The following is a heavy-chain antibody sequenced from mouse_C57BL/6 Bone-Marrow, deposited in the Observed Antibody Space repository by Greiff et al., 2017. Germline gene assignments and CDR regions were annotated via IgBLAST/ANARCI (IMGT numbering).Heavy chain of an antibody. CDR2: ISYDGSN. J-gene: IGHJ2*01. Sequence: EVKLQESGPGLVKPSQSLSLTCSVTGYSITSGYYWNWIRQFPGNKLEWMGYISYDGSNNYNPSLKNRISITRDTSKNQFFLKLNSVTTEDTATYYCASGIYYDYDEGDYFDYWGQGTTLTVSS. CDR3: ASGIYYDYDEGDYFDY. CDR1: GYSITSGYY. V-gene: IGHV3-6*01. D-gene: IGHD2-4*01.